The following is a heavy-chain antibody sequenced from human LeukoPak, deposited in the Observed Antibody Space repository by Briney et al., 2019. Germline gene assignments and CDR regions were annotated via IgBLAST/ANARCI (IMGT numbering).Heavy chain of an antibody. CDR2: SSTSGSTI. Sequence: GGSLRLSCAASGFIISDYYMSWIRQAPGKGLECLSYSSTSGSTISYADSVKGRFTISRDNAKNSLYLQMNSLRAEDTAVYYCARESYYYGSGAYDPWGQGTLVTVSS. CDR3: ARESYYYGSGAYDP. D-gene: IGHD3-10*01. CDR1: GFIISDYY. V-gene: IGHV3-11*01. J-gene: IGHJ5*02.